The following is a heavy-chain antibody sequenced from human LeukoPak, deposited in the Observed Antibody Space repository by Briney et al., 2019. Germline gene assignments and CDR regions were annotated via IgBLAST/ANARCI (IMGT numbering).Heavy chain of an antibody. CDR2: FDPEDGET. V-gene: IGHV1-24*01. D-gene: IGHD6-19*01. J-gene: IGHJ6*02. CDR1: GYTLTELS. CDR3: ATNAVAGPNYYYYGMDV. Sequence: ASVKVSCKVSGYTLTELSMHWVRQAPGKGLEWMGGFDPEDGETIYAQKFQGRVTMTEDTSTDTAYMELSSLRSEDTAVYCCATNAVAGPNYYYYGMDVWGQGTTVTVSS.